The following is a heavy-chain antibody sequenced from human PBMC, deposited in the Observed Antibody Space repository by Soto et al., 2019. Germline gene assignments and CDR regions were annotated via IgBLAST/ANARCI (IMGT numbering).Heavy chain of an antibody. CDR1: GYSFTRYL. Sequence: PGDSLKISCQCSGYSFTRYLITLVRPLPGKGLEWMGRIDPSDSYTNYSPSFQGHVTISVDKSISTAHLQWSSLKASDTAMYYCARHATDSYGPIGVDYWGQGTLVTVSS. J-gene: IGHJ4*02. CDR2: IDPSDSYT. V-gene: IGHV5-10-1*01. D-gene: IGHD5-18*01. CDR3: ARHATDSYGPIGVDY.